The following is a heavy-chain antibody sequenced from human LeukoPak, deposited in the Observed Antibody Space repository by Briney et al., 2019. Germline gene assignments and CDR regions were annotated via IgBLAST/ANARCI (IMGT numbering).Heavy chain of an antibody. J-gene: IGHJ4*02. V-gene: IGHV3-21*01. CDR2: ISSSSSYI. CDR3: ARHGDYAEDY. Sequence: GGSLRLXCAASGFTSSSYSMNWVRRAPGKGLESVSSISSSSSYIYYADSVKGRFTISRDNAKNSLYLQMNSLRAEDTAVYYCARHGDYAEDYWGQGTLVTVSS. CDR1: GFTSSSYS. D-gene: IGHD4-17*01.